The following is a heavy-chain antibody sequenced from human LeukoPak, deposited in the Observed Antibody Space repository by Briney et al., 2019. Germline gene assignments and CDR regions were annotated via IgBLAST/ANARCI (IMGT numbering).Heavy chain of an antibody. CDR1: GFTFGDYA. D-gene: IGHD6-19*01. V-gene: IGHV3-49*04. J-gene: IGHJ6*03. CDR2: IRSKAYGGTT. CDR3: TKYTGYSSGWYYYYYYMDV. Sequence: PGGSLRLSCTASGFTFGDYAMSWVRQAPGKGLEWVGFIRSKAYGGTTEYAASVKGRFTISRDDSKSIAYLQMNSLKTEDTAVYYCTKYTGYSSGWYYYYYYMDVWGKGTPVTISS.